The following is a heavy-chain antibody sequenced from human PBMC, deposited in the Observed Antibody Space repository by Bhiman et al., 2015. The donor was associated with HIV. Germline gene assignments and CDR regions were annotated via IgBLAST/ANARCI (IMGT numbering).Heavy chain of an antibody. D-gene: IGHD3-10*01. V-gene: IGHV3-30*18. CDR2: ILYDGSNK. J-gene: IGHJ3*02. CDR3: AKDQNYYAADAFDI. Sequence: QVQLVESGGGVVQPGRSLRLSCAASGFTFSNYGMHWVRQAPGRGLEWLAVILYDGSNKYYADSVKGRFTISRDNSKNTLYLQMNSLRAEDTAVYYCAKDQNYYAADAFDIWGQGTMVTVSS. CDR1: GFTFSNYG.